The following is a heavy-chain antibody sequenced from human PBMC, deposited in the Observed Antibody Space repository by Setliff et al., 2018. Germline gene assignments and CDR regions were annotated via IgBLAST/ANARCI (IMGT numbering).Heavy chain of an antibody. CDR3: ARDKIRPITPDY. V-gene: IGHV1-18*01. CDR1: GYTFTDYG. D-gene: IGHD1-20*01. Sequence: ASVKVSCKTSGYTFTDYGISWVRQAPGQRLEWVGWIRASNDETDYAQEFRGRVTMTTDTSTSTAYMEMRSLTSDDQAVYYCARDKIRPITPDYWGQGTLVTVSS. J-gene: IGHJ4*02. CDR2: IRASNDET.